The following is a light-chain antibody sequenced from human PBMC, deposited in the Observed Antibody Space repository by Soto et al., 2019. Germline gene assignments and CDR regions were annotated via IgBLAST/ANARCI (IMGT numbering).Light chain of an antibody. CDR1: QSVNSN. Sequence: EIVMTQSPATLSLSPGERATLSCRASQSVNSNLAWYQQKAGQAPRLLIFGTSTRATGFPARFSGSGSGTDFTLTISSLQFEDFAVYYCQQYNNYWTFGQGTKVDIK. V-gene: IGKV3-15*01. J-gene: IGKJ1*01. CDR2: GTS. CDR3: QQYNNYWT.